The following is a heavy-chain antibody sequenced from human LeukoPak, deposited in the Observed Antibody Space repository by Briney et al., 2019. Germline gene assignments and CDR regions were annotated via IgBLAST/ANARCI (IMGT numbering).Heavy chain of an antibody. J-gene: IGHJ4*02. CDR1: GGSIRSGSYY. CDR3: ARATWPLCYFDY. Sequence: TSSETLSLTCTVSGGSIRSGSYYWSWIRQPAGKGLECIGRIYTSGSTDYNPSLKSRVTISVDTSKNQFSLKLSSVTAADMAVYYCARATWPLCYFDYWGQGTLVTVSS. D-gene: IGHD5-12*01. CDR2: IYTSGST. V-gene: IGHV4-61*02.